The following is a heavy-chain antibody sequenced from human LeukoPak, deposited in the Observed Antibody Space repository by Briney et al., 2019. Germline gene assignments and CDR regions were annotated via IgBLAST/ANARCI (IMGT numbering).Heavy chain of an antibody. V-gene: IGHV3-30*04. D-gene: IGHD5-12*01. J-gene: IGHJ6*03. CDR3: ARVGGYSGYDTGYYYYMDV. CDR2: ISYDGSNK. Sequence: GGSLRLSCAASGFTFSSYAMHWVRQAPGKGLEWVAVISYDGSNKYYADSVKGRFTISRDNSKNTLYLQMNSLRAEDTAVYYCARVGGYSGYDTGYYYYMDVWGKGTTVTVSS. CDR1: GFTFSSYA.